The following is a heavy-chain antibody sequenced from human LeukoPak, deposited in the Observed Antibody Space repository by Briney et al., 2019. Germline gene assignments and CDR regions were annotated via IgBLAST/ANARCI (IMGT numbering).Heavy chain of an antibody. J-gene: IGHJ6*03. CDR2: IYSGGST. CDR3: ARVRREWQRVVSNYYYYMDV. V-gene: IGHV3-66*02. CDR1: GFTVSSNY. Sequence: GGSLRLSCAASGFTVSSNYMSWVRQAPGKGLEWVSVIYSGGSTYYADSVKGRFTISRDNSKNTLYLQMNSLRAEDTAVYYCARVRREWQRVVSNYYYYMDVWGKGTTVTVSS. D-gene: IGHD5-12*01.